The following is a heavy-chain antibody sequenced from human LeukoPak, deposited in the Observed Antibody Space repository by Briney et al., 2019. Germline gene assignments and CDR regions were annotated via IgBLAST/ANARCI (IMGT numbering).Heavy chain of an antibody. CDR1: GGSFSGYY. D-gene: IGHD3-22*01. V-gene: IGHV4-59*01. J-gene: IGHJ5*02. CDR2: IYYSGST. CDR3: ARVWYDSSGYYYDWFDP. Sequence: PSETLSLTCAVYGGSFSGYYWSWIRQPPGKGLEWIGYIYYSGSTNYNPSLKSRVTISVDTSKNQFSLKLSSVTAADTAVYYCARVWYDSSGYYYDWFDPWGQGTLVTVSS.